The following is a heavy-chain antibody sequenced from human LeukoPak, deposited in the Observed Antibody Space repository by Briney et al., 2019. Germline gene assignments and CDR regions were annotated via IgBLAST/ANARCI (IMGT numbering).Heavy chain of an antibody. V-gene: IGHV3-48*03. CDR1: GFTFSSYE. J-gene: IGHJ6*03. CDR3: AREDVKYYYYMDV. D-gene: IGHD3-16*01. CDR2: ISSSGSTI. Sequence: GGSLRLSCAASGFTFSSYEMNWVRQAPGKGLEWVSYISSSGSTIYYADSVKGRFTISRGNAKNTLYLQMNSLRAEDTAVYYCAREDVKYYYYMDVWGKGTTVTISS.